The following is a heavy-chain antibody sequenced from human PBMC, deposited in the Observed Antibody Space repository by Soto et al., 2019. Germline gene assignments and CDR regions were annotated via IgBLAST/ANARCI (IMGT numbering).Heavy chain of an antibody. D-gene: IGHD3-3*01. CDR1: GFSLNTSGVG. CDR3: ANRIRFFGVGGGWFDP. Sequence: QITLKESGPTLVRPTQTLTLTCTFSGFSLNTSGVGGAWIRQPPGKALEGLALIYWDGDKPPTPSLKSRLPLTKDPPKNGVVLRIAKMAPVATGTYDCANRIRFFGVGGGWFDPWGQGALVTVSS. J-gene: IGHJ5*02. V-gene: IGHV2-5*02. CDR2: IYWDGDK.